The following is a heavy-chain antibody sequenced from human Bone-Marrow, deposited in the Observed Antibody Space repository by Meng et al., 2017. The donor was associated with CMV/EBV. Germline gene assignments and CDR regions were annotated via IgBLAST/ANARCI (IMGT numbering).Heavy chain of an antibody. D-gene: IGHD5-18*01. CDR2: IYYSGST. CDR3: ARELGGRTAMATSSLNWFDP. J-gene: IGHJ5*02. V-gene: IGHV4-30-4*02. CDR1: GGSISSGDYY. Sequence: SETLSLTCTVSGGSISSGDYYWSWIRQPPGKGLEWIGYIYYSGSTYYNPSLKSRVTISVDTSKNQFSLKLSSVTAADTAVYYCARELGGRTAMATSSLNWFDPWGQGTRVTGSS.